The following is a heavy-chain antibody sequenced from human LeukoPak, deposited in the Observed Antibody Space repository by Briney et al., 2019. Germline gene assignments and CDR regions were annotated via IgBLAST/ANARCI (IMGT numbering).Heavy chain of an antibody. CDR3: ARGRGYFFD. CDR1: RFEFSGSW. V-gene: IGHV3-7*01. J-gene: IGHJ4*02. CDR2: IKPDGSEK. Sequence: GGSLRLSCAGARFEFSGSWMTWVRQAPGQGLEWVANIKPDGSEKNYVGSVKGRFTISRDNARNSLFLQMDGLRDDDTAVYYCARGRGYFFDWGRGTLVSVSS.